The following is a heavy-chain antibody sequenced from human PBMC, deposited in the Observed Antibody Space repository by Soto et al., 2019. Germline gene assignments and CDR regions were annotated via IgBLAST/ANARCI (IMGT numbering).Heavy chain of an antibody. D-gene: IGHD5-12*01. V-gene: IGHV4-4*07. J-gene: IGHJ4*02. CDR2: IYPSGST. CDR3: VRGRSYSAYDF. CDR1: GGSISGHS. Sequence: SETLSLTCTVSGGSISGHSWVWIRQPAGKGLEWIGHIYPSGSTSYNPSLRSRVTMSLDTSTNKIFLNLTSVTAADTAVFYCVRGRSYSAYDFWGPGTPVTVSS.